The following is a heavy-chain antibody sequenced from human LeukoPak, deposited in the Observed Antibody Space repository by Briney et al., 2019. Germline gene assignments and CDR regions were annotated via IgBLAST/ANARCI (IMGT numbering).Heavy chain of an antibody. J-gene: IGHJ4*02. CDR3: ARARTTRGFDY. Sequence: GGSLRLSCAASGFTFNSYGIHWVRQAPGKGLEWVAFIWYDGSNKYYADSVKGRFTISRDNSKNTLYLRMNSLRAEDTAVYYCARARTTRGFDYWGQGTLATVSS. CDR1: GFTFNSYG. D-gene: IGHD4-17*01. CDR2: IWYDGSNK. V-gene: IGHV3-33*01.